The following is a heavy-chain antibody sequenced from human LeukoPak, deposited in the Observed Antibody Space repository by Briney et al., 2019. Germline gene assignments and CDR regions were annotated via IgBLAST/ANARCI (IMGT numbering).Heavy chain of an antibody. V-gene: IGHV4-39*01. D-gene: IGHD6-13*01. Sequence: SETLPLTCTVSGGSISSSSYYWGWIRQPPGKGLEWIGTIYYSGSTYYNASLESRVTISVDTSKNQFSLKLSSVTAADTAVYYCARHRIAAALGFDIWGQGTIVTVSS. CDR3: ARHRIAAALGFDI. CDR1: GGSISSSSYY. CDR2: IYYSGST. J-gene: IGHJ3*02.